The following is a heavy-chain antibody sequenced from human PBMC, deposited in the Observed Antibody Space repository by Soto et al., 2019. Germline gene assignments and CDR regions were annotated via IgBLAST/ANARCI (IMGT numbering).Heavy chain of an antibody. V-gene: IGHV3-23*01. CDR1: GFTVCSYA. D-gene: IGHD2-2*02. Sequence: GGSPRICCAACGFTVCSYAMSGVRQEPGKGLEWVSAISGSGGSTYYADSVKGRFTISRDNSKNTLYLQMNSLRAEDTAVYYRAKDPLRTSAAAIWIWGQGTMVTVSS. J-gene: IGHJ3*02. CDR2: ISGSGGST. CDR3: AKDPLRTSAAAIWI.